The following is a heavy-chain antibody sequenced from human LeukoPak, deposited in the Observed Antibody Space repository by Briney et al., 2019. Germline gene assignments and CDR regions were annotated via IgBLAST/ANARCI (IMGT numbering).Heavy chain of an antibody. CDR2: IDYAGRT. J-gene: IGHJ2*01. CDR3: ARTQTLITGWWRDWYFDL. D-gene: IGHD2-8*02. V-gene: IGHV4-61*08. Sequence: SETLSLTCTVSGGSISSGGYYWSWIRQHPGKGLEWIGYIDYAGRTTYNPSLKSRVTISVDTSKNQFSLKLSSVTAADTAVYYCARTQTLITGWWRDWYFDLWGRGTLVTVSS. CDR1: GGSISSGGYY.